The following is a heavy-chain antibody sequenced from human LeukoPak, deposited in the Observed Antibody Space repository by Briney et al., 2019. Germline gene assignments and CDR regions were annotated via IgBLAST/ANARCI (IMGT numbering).Heavy chain of an antibody. CDR3: ARAGVI. Sequence: VASVKVSCKASVGTSSSYAISWVRQAPGQGFEWMGGIIPIFGTANYAQNFQGRVTITADESTSTAYMELSSLRSEDTAVYYCARAGVIWGQGTLVSVSS. V-gene: IGHV1-69*13. J-gene: IGHJ4*02. CDR1: VGTSSSYA. D-gene: IGHD3-10*01. CDR2: IIPIFGTA.